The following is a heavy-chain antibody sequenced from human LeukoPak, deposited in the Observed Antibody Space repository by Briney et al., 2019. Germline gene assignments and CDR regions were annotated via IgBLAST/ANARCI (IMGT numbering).Heavy chain of an antibody. CDR3: GVSGGSSPGY. D-gene: IGHD2-15*01. J-gene: IGHJ4*02. CDR1: GFTFSSHD. Sequence: GGSLSLSCAASGFTFSSHDMWWVRQTPGKGLEWVSYISSTGSSIYYADSVKGRFTISRDNAKNSLYVQMSSLRVEDTAVYYCGVSGGSSPGYWGQGTLVTVSS. CDR2: ISSTGSSI. V-gene: IGHV3-48*03.